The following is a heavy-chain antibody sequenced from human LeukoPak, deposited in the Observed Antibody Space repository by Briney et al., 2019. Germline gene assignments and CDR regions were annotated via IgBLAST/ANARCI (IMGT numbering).Heavy chain of an antibody. D-gene: IGHD6-19*01. CDR3: AREVGSSGWYGAYFQH. V-gene: IGHV3-23*01. J-gene: IGHJ1*01. CDR1: EFTFSSYG. Sequence: PGGCLRLSCAASEFTFSSYGMSWVRQAPGKGLEWVSSISGSGGNTQYADSVQGRFAISRDNSKNTLYLQMNSLRVEGTAVYYCAREVGSSGWYGAYFQHWGQGTLVTVSS. CDR2: ISGSGGNT.